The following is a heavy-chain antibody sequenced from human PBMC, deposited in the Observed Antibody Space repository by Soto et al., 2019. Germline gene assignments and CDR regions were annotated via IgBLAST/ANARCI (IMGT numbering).Heavy chain of an antibody. CDR3: TRKEGLRFLEWLPLYYYGMDV. CDR2: IRSKAYGGTT. CDR1: GFTFGDYA. D-gene: IGHD3-3*01. V-gene: IGHV3-49*03. J-gene: IGHJ6*02. Sequence: GGSLRLSCTASGFTFGDYAMSWCRQAPGKGLEWVGFIRSKAYGGTTEYAASVKGRFTISRDDSKSIAYLQMNSLKTEDTAVYYCTRKEGLRFLEWLPLYYYGMDVWGQGTTVTVSS.